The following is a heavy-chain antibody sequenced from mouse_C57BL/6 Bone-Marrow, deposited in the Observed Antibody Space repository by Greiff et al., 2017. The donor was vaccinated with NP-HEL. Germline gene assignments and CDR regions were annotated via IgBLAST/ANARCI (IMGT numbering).Heavy chain of an antibody. CDR1: GYTFTDYY. CDR3: ARGSSSPLVDV. CDR2: INPNNGGT. J-gene: IGHJ1*03. V-gene: IGHV1-26*01. Sequence: EVQLQQSGPELVKPGASVKISCKASGYTFTDYYMNWVKQSHGKSLEWIGDINPNNGGTSYHQKFKGKATLTVDKSSSTAYMELRSLTSEDSAVYYCARGSSSPLVDVWGTGTTVTVSS. D-gene: IGHD1-1*01.